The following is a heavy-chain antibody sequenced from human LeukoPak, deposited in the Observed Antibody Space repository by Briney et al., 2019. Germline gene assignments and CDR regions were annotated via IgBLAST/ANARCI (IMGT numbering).Heavy chain of an antibody. Sequence: GRSLRLSCAASGFTFSSYGMHWVRQAPGKGLEWVAVISYDGSNKYYADSVKGRFTISRDNSKHSLYLQMNSLRTEDTALYYYTKNGGYSDAFDILGQGTMVTVPS. V-gene: IGHV3-30*18. D-gene: IGHD3-10*01. CDR1: GFTFSSYG. CDR3: TKNGGYSDAFDI. CDR2: ISYDGSNK. J-gene: IGHJ3*02.